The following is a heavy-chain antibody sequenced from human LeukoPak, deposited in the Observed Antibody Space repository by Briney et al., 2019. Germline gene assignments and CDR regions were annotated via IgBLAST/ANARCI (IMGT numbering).Heavy chain of an antibody. D-gene: IGHD4-11*01. J-gene: IGHJ6*02. CDR1: GFTFSSYG. CDR3: ARERATVTTSYYYYGMDV. Sequence: GGSLRLSCAASGFTFSSYGMHWVRQAPGKGLEWVAVIWYDESNKYYADSVKGRFTISRDNSKNTLYLRMNSLRAEDTAVYYCARERATVTTSYYYYGMDVWGQGTTVTVSS. V-gene: IGHV3-33*01. CDR2: IWYDESNK.